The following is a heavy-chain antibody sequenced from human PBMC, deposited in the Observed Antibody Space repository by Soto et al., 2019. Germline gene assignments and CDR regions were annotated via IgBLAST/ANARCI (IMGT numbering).Heavy chain of an antibody. D-gene: IGHD3-22*01. CDR2: IVVGSGNT. Sequence: SVKVSCKASGFTCTSSAMQWVRQARGQRLEWIGWIVVGSGNTNYAQKFQERVTITRDMSTSTAYMELSSLRSEDTAVYYCAAFPNYYDSSGYYYGSLDYWGQGTLVTVSS. V-gene: IGHV1-58*02. J-gene: IGHJ4*02. CDR1: GFTCTSSA. CDR3: AAFPNYYDSSGYYYGSLDY.